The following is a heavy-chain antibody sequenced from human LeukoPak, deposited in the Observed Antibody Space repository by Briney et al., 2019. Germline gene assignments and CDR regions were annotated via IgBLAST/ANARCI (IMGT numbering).Heavy chain of an antibody. CDR1: GYTFTGYY. V-gene: IGHV1-2*02. J-gene: IGHJ4*02. CDR3: ARERTLTSCYDY. D-gene: IGHD2-15*01. Sequence: ASVKVSCKASGYTFTGYYMHWVRQAPGQGLEWIGWINPNSGGTNYAQKFQGRVTMTRDTPISTAYMELSRLRSDDTAVYYCARERTLTSCYDYWGQGTLVTVSS. CDR2: INPNSGGT.